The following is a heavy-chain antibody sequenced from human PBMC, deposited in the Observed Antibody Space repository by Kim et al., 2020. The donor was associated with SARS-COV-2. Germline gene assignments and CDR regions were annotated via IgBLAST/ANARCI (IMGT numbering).Heavy chain of an antibody. D-gene: IGHD3-3*01. CDR2: ISAYNGNT. CDR3: ARGQYYDFWSPRGGMDV. J-gene: IGHJ6*02. Sequence: ASVKVSCKASGYTFTSYGISWVRQAPGQGLEWMGWISAYNGNTNYAQKLQGRVTMTTDTSTSTAYMELRSLRSDDTAVYYCARGQYYDFWSPRGGMDVWGQGTTVTVSS. CDR1: GYTFTSYG. V-gene: IGHV1-18*04.